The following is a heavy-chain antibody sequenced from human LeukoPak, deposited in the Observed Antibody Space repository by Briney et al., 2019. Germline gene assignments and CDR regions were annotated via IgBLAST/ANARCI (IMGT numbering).Heavy chain of an antibody. CDR2: IIPIFGTA. D-gene: IGHD3-10*01. CDR3: ARVWFGQLNAFDI. Sequence: GASVKVSCKASGGTFSSYAISWVRQAPGQGLEWMGGIIPIFGTANYAQKFQGRVTITADESTSTAYMELSSLRSEDTAVYYCARVWFGQLNAFDIWGQGTMVTVSS. CDR1: GGTFSSYA. V-gene: IGHV1-69*13. J-gene: IGHJ3*02.